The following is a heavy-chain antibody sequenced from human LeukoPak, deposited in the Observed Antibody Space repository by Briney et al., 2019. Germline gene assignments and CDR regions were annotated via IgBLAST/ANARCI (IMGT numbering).Heavy chain of an antibody. Sequence: GASVKVSCKASGYTFTGYYMHWVRQAPGQGLEWMGWISACNGNTNYAQKLQGRVTMTTDTSTSTAYMELRSLRSDDTAVYYCARDAALTNGEDYYYYYMDVWGKGTTVTISS. CDR3: ARDAALTNGEDYYYYYMDV. V-gene: IGHV1-18*04. CDR2: ISACNGNT. J-gene: IGHJ6*03. CDR1: GYTFTGYY. D-gene: IGHD4-17*01.